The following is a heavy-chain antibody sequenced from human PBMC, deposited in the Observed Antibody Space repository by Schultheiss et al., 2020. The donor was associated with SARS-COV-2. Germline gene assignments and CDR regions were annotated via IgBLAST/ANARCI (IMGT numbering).Heavy chain of an antibody. J-gene: IGHJ5*02. V-gene: IGHV2-5*02. Sequence: SGPTLVKPTQTLTLTCSFSGFSLSSSGMGVGWIRQPPGKALEWLAIIYWDDDKRYSPSLKSRLTITKDTSKNQVVLTMTNMDPVDTATYYCAHRIRRQQLDRLAYNWFYPWGQGTLVTVSS. CDR2: IYWDDDK. CDR3: AHRIRRQQLDRLAYNWFYP. CDR1: GFSLSSSGMG. D-gene: IGHD6-13*01.